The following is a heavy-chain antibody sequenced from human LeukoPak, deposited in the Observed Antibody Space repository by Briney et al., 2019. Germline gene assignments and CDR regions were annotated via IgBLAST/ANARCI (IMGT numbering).Heavy chain of an antibody. CDR1: GGSISSYY. Sequence: SETLSLTCTVSGGSISSYYWSWIRQPPGKGLEWIGYIYYSGSTNYSPSLKSRATISVDTSKNQFSLKLSSVTAADTAVYYCARDRYYDSSGYYSDAFDIWGQGTMVTVSS. CDR3: ARDRYYDSSGYYSDAFDI. CDR2: IYYSGST. V-gene: IGHV4-59*12. D-gene: IGHD3-22*01. J-gene: IGHJ3*02.